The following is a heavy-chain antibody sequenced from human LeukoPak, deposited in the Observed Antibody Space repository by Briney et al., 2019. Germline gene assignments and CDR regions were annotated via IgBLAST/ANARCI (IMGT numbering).Heavy chain of an antibody. CDR1: GGSISSYY. CDR2: IYYSGST. Sequence: PPETLSLTCTVSGGSISSYYWSWIRQPPGKGLEWIGYIYYSGSTNYNPSLKSRVTISVDTSKNQFSLKLSSVTAADTAVYYCARGVKDCTNGVCIPFFDYWGQGTLVTVSS. V-gene: IGHV4-59*01. CDR3: ARGVKDCTNGVCIPFFDY. D-gene: IGHD2-8*01. J-gene: IGHJ4*02.